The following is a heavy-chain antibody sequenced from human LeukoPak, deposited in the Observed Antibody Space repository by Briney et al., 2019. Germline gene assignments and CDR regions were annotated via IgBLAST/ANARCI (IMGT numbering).Heavy chain of an antibody. V-gene: IGHV3-23*01. CDR1: GFTFSSYD. D-gene: IGHD4-17*01. Sequence: GGSLRLSCAASGFTFSSYDMSWVRQAPGKGLEWVSLISGSGGNTYYADSVKGRSTISRDNSKNTLYLQMNSLRAEDTAVYYCTTVPLYPPDDYGDYAGHWGQGTLVTVSS. CDR2: ISGSGGNT. CDR3: TTVPLYPPDDYGDYAGH. J-gene: IGHJ4*02.